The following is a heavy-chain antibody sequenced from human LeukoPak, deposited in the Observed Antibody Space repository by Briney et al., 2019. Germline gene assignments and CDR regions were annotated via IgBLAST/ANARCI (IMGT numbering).Heavy chain of an antibody. CDR1: GGSISSGGYY. V-gene: IGHV4-31*03. J-gene: IGHJ4*02. D-gene: IGHD3-22*01. CDR3: ARGYYDSSGYKTNDY. CDR2: IYYSGST. Sequence: SETLSLTCTVSGGSISSGGYYWSWIRQHLGKGLEWIGYIYYSGSTYYNPSLKSRVTISVDTSKNQFSLKLSSVTAADTAVYYCARGYYDSSGYKTNDYWGQGTLVTVSS.